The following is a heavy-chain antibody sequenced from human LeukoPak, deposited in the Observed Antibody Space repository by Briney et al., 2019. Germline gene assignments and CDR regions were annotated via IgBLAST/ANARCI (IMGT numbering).Heavy chain of an antibody. CDR2: IYYSGST. J-gene: IGHJ4*02. V-gene: IGHV4-59*01. D-gene: IGHD4-17*01. CDR3: ARDLGYGDPFDY. CDR1: GGSINSYH. Sequence: SETLSLTCVVSGGSINSYHWNWIRQPPGKGLEWIGYIYYSGSTTYTPSLQSRVTISVDRSKNQISLKLTSVTAADTAVYYCARDLGYGDPFDYWGQGTLVTVSS.